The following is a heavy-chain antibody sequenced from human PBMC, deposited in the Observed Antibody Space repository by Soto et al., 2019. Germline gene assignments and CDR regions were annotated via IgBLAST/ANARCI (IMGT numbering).Heavy chain of an antibody. CDR3: ERRSAPSGFDP. CDR2: IYPGDSDT. D-gene: IGHD6-6*01. Sequence: GESLKISCKGSGYSFTSYWIGWVRQMPGKGLEWMGIIYPGDSDTRYSPSFQGQVTISADKSISTAYLQWSSLKASDTAMYYCERRSAPSGFDPCRQGNLVTVSS. CDR1: GYSFTSYW. J-gene: IGHJ5*02. V-gene: IGHV5-51*01.